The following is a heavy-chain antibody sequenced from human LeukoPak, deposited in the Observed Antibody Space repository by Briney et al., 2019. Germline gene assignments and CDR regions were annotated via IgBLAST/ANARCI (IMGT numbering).Heavy chain of an antibody. CDR3: ARLFLQFAYYGLDV. CDR2: INPNSGGT. V-gene: IGHV1-2*02. J-gene: IGHJ6*02. D-gene: IGHD5-24*01. Sequence: ASVKVSCKASGYTFIPYYIHWVRQAPGQGREGMGWINPNSGGTNYAQNFQGRVTMTRDTSTSTAYMELSRLRSDDTAVYYCARLFLQFAYYGLDVWGQGTTVSVSS. CDR1: GYTFIPYY.